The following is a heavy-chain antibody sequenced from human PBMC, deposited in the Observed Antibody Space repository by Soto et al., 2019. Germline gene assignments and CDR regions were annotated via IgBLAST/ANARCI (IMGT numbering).Heavy chain of an antibody. CDR2: IYTSGST. CDR3: ARDRGSNRPYYYYYGMDV. CDR1: GGSISSYY. Sequence: QVQLQESGPGLVKPSETLSLTCTVSGGSISSYYWSWIRQPAGKGLEWIGRIYTSGSTNYNPSLKSRVTMSVDTSKNQFSPKLSSVTAADTAVYYCARDRGSNRPYYYYYGMDVWGQGTTVTVSS. V-gene: IGHV4-4*07. J-gene: IGHJ6*02. D-gene: IGHD4-4*01.